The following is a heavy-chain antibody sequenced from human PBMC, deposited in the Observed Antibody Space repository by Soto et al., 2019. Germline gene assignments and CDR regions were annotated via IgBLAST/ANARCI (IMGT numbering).Heavy chain of an antibody. CDR2: IYNGAET. Sequence: PGGSLRLSCAASGFTVSSNYMSWVRQAPGKGLEWVSIIYNGAETYYTDSVKGRFTISRDNSKNTLYLQMNSLRAGDTAVYYCAGSCEHSASRSQIYYWGQGASVPVSS. V-gene: IGHV3-66*01. CDR1: GFTVSSNY. D-gene: IGHD6-13*01. J-gene: IGHJ4*02. CDR3: AGSCEHSASRSQIYY.